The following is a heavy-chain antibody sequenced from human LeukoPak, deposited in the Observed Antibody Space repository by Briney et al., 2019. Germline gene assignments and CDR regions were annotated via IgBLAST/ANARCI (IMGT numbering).Heavy chain of an antibody. CDR3: AKAPESDELGVVDYYYGMDV. J-gene: IGHJ6*02. CDR2: ISYDGSNK. Sequence: GGSLRLSCAASGFTFSNYGMHWVRQAPGKGLEWVAVISYDGSNKYYADSVRGRFTISRDNSKNTLYLQMNSLRAEDTAVYYCAKAPESDELGVVDYYYGMDVWGQGTTVTVSS. V-gene: IGHV3-30*18. D-gene: IGHD3-16*01. CDR1: GFTFSNYG.